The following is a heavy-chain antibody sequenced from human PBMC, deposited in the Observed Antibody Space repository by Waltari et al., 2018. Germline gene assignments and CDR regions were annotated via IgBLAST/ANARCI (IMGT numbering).Heavy chain of an antibody. D-gene: IGHD2-2*02. CDR2: VNPISGTA. CDR1: GGTFSSYA. Sequence: QVQLVQSGAEVKKPGSSVKVSCKASGGTFSSYAISWVRQAPGQGLEWMGGVNPISGTANYAQEFEGRVTITTDESTSTAYMELSSLRSEDTAVYYCARSIVVVPAAILSAFDIWGQGTMVTVSS. CDR3: ARSIVVVPAAILSAFDI. V-gene: IGHV1-69*05. J-gene: IGHJ3*02.